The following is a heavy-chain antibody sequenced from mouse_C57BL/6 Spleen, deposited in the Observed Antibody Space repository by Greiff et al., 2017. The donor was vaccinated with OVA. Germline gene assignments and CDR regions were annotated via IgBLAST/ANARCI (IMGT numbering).Heavy chain of an antibody. Sequence: QVQLKQSGAELVKPGASVKISCKASGYAFSSYWMNWVKQRPGKGLEWIGQIYPGDGDTNYNGKFKGKATLTADKSSSTAYKQLSSLTSEDSAVYFCARELSNYGAMDYWGQGTSVTVSS. CDR2: IYPGDGDT. CDR3: ARELSNYGAMDY. J-gene: IGHJ4*01. D-gene: IGHD2-5*01. CDR1: GYAFSSYW. V-gene: IGHV1-80*01.